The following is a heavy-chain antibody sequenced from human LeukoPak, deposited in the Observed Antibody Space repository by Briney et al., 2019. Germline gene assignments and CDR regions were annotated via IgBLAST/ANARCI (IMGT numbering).Heavy chain of an antibody. V-gene: IGHV4-59*01. CDR2: IYYTGST. Sequence: SETLSLTCTVSGVSISSYYWSWIRQPPGKGLEWIGYIYYTGSTNYNPSLKSRVTISVDTPKNQFSLKMSSVTAADTAVHYCARYRYAYYFDYWGQGTLVTVSS. CDR1: GVSISSYY. CDR3: ARYRYAYYFDY. J-gene: IGHJ4*02. D-gene: IGHD5-12*01.